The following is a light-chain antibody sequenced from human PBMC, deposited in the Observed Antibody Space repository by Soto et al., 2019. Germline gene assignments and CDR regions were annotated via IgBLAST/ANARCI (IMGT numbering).Light chain of an antibody. CDR2: HAS. V-gene: IGKV3-20*01. CDR3: QQYGSSPQT. J-gene: IGKJ2*01. Sequence: EIVLTQSPGTLSLSPGEVVTLSCRASQSVSRSFLAWYQQKHEQPPRLLIYHASSRATGIPDRFSGSGSGTDFTLTISRLEAEDLAVYYCQQYGSSPQTFGQGTKLEI. CDR1: QSVSRSF.